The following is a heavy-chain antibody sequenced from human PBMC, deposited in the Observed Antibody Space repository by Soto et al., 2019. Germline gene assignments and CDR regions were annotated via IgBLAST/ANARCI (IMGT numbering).Heavy chain of an antibody. CDR3: AKTIPRYSSGWYFFAYGMDV. CDR2: ISGSGGST. D-gene: IGHD6-19*01. CDR1: VFTFSSYA. J-gene: IGHJ6*02. V-gene: IGHV3-23*01. Sequence: PGGSLRLSCAASVFTFSSYAMSWVRQAPGKGLEWVSAISGSGGSTYYADSVKGRFTISRDNSKNTLYLQMNSLRAEDTAVYYCAKTIPRYSSGWYFFAYGMDVWGQGTTVTVSS.